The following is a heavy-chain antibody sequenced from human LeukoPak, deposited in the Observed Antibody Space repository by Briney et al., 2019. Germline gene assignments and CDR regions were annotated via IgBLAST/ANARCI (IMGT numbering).Heavy chain of an antibody. V-gene: IGHV3-21*01. CDR1: GFTFSSYS. Sequence: GGSLRLSCAATGFTFSSYSMNWVRQAPGKGLEWVSSISSSSSYIYYADSVKGRFTISRDNAKNSLYLQMNSLRAEGTAVYYCARYLEEQQLAHFDYWGQGTLVTVAS. D-gene: IGHD6-13*01. CDR3: ARYLEEQQLAHFDY. CDR2: ISSSSSYI. J-gene: IGHJ4*02.